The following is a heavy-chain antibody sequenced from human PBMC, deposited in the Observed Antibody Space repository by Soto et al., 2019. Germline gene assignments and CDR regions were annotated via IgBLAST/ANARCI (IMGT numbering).Heavy chain of an antibody. Sequence: DVHLVESGGGLVQPGQSLRLSCEVSGFTFSMYSMSWVRQAPGKGLEWVAKIPQEGGDGHYLDSVKGRFFISRDNAKNSLYLKMNSLRGEDTAIYYCARDHLILPAHDFFYGSDVWGKGATVTVSS. D-gene: IGHD2-15*01. V-gene: IGHV3-7*03. CDR1: GFTFSMYS. CDR2: IPQEGGDG. J-gene: IGHJ6*04. CDR3: ARDHLILPAHDFFYGSDV.